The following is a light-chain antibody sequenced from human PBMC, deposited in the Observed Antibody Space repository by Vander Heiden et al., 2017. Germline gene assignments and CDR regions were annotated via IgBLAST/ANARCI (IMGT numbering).Light chain of an antibody. Sequence: SVGDRVTITCRASQSISSYLNWYQQKPGKAPKLLIYAASSLQSGVPSRFSGSGSGTDFTLTISSLQPEDFATYYCQQSYSTPYTFGQGTSWRSN. CDR2: AAS. CDR1: QSISSY. J-gene: IGKJ2*01. V-gene: IGKV1-39*01. CDR3: QQSYSTPYT.